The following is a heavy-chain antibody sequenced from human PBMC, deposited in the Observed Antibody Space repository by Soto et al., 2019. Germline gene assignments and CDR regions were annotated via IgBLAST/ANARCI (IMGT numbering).Heavy chain of an antibody. J-gene: IGHJ3*02. CDR1: GYTFTSYA. V-gene: IGHV1-3*01. Sequence: QVQLVQSGAEVKKPGASVKVSCKASGYTFTSYAMHWVRQAPGQRLEWMGWINAGNGNTKYSQKFQGRVTITRDTSASTAYMELSSLRSEDMAVYYCARDREYSSGWWDAFDIWGQGTMVTVSS. CDR2: INAGNGNT. CDR3: ARDREYSSGWWDAFDI. D-gene: IGHD6-19*01.